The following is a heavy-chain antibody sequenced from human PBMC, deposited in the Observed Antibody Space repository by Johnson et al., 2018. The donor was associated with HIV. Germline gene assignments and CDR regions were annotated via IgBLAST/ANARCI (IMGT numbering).Heavy chain of an antibody. Sequence: VQLVESRGGAVLPRGSLRLSCAASGFTFSSYAMHWLRQPTVKGLVCVSRINSDGSGASHADSVKGRFTISRDNARNTLYLQMNSLRAEDTAVYYCANDPPSTGWYAFDIWGQGTMVTVSS. CDR3: ANDPPSTGWYAFDI. J-gene: IGHJ3*02. D-gene: IGHD1-1*01. CDR2: INSDGSGA. CDR1: GFTFSSYA. V-gene: IGHV3-74*02.